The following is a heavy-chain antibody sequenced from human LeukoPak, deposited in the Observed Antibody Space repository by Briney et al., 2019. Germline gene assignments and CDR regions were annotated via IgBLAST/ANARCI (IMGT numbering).Heavy chain of an antibody. Sequence: DPSETLSLTCTVSGGSISSSSYYWGWIRQPPGKGLEWIGSIYYSGSTYYNPSLKSRVTISVDTSKNQFSLKLSSVTAADTAVYYCARLDYGDYTPPDPWGQGTLVTVSS. CDR3: ARLDYGDYTPPDP. CDR2: IYYSGST. V-gene: IGHV4-39*01. CDR1: GGSISSSSYY. J-gene: IGHJ5*02. D-gene: IGHD4-17*01.